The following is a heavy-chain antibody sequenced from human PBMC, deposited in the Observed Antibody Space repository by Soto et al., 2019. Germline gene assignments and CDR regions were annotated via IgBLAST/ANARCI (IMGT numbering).Heavy chain of an antibody. CDR1: GYSFTSYW. CDR3: ARREAGRDGYFGY. J-gene: IGHJ4*02. D-gene: IGHD1-26*01. Sequence: GESLKISCKGSGYSFTSYWISWVRQMPGKGLEWMGRIDPSDSYTNYSPSFQGHVTISADKSISTAYLQRSSLKASDTAMYYCARREAGRDGYFGYWGQGTLVTVSS. V-gene: IGHV5-10-1*01. CDR2: IDPSDSYT.